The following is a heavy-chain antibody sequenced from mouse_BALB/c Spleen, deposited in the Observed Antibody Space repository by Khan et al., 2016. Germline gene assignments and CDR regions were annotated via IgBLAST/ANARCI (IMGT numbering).Heavy chain of an antibody. CDR1: VFNIKDYY. D-gene: IGHD2-12*01. CDR3: KATYDDSGVCIDY. CDR2: IDPENGDT. J-gene: IGHJ2*01. V-gene: IGHV14-4*02. Sequence: VQLQQSGAELVRSGASVKLSCTASVFNIKDYYMHWVKQRPEQGLEWIGWIDPENGDTEYAPKFQGKATMTADTSSNAAYLQFSSLTSEDSAVYYFKATYDDSGVCIDYWGQGTTLTVSS.